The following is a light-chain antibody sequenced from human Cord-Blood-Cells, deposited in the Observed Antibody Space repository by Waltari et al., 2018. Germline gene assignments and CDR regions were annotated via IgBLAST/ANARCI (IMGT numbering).Light chain of an antibody. CDR1: SGSIASNY. CDR2: EDN. J-gene: IGLJ3*02. Sequence: NFMLTQPHSVSESLGKTVTISCTRSSGSIASNYVQWYQQRPGRSPTTVIYEDNQRPSGVPDRFSGSIDSSSNSAALTISGLKTEDEADYYCQSYDSSSLWVFGGGTKLTVL. CDR3: QSYDSSSLWV. V-gene: IGLV6-57*01.